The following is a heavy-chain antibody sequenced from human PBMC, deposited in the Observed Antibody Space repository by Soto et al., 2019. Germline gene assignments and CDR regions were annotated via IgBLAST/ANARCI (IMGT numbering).Heavy chain of an antibody. CDR1: GGSIGTYY. CDR2: IYYRGNT. V-gene: IGHV4-59*08. Sequence: PSETLSLTCTVSGGSIGTYYWSWIRQPPGKGLEWIGYIYYRGNTDYNPSLKSRVTISLDTPKNQFSLKLSSVTAADTAVYYCARHPGYYDILTGYTTYYFDYWGRGILVT. CDR3: ARHPGYYDILTGYTTYYFDY. D-gene: IGHD3-9*01. J-gene: IGHJ4*02.